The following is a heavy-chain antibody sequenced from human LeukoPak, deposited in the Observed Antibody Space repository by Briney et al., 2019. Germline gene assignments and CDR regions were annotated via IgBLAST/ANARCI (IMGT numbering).Heavy chain of an antibody. J-gene: IGHJ6*03. Sequence: GGSLRLSCAASGFTVSSNYMSWVRQAPGKGLEWVSVIYSGGSTYYADSVKGRFTISRDNSKNTLYLQMNSLRAEDTAVYFCARDLGGYGGDGYYYCMDVWGKGTTVTVSS. V-gene: IGHV3-66*01. CDR2: IYSGGST. CDR3: ARDLGGYGGDGYYYCMDV. D-gene: IGHD3-16*01. CDR1: GFTVSSNY.